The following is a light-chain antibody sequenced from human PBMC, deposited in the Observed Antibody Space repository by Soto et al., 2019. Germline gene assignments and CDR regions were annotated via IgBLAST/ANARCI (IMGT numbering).Light chain of an antibody. J-gene: IGLJ2*01. V-gene: IGLV7-43*01. Sequence: QAVVTQEPSLTVSPGGTVTLTCASSTGAVTSGHYPNWVQQKPGQVPESLIYSTSDKHSWTPARFSGSLLGGKAALTLSSVQHEDEAEYYCLLYYGGALGVFGGGTKVTVL. CDR1: TGAVTSGHY. CDR3: LLYYGGALGV. CDR2: STS.